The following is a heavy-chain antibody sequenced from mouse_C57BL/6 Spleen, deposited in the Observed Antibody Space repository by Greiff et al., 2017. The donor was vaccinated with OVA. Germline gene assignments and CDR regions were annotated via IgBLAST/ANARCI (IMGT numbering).Heavy chain of an antibody. CDR2: IWSGGST. Sequence: QVQLKESGPGLVQPSQSLSITCTVSGFSLTSYGVHWVRQSPGKGLEWLGVIWSGGSTDYNAAFISRLSISKDNSKSQVFFKMNSLQADDTAIYYCARKLYYYGREDYYAMDYWGQGTSVTVSS. D-gene: IGHD1-1*01. V-gene: IGHV2-2*01. CDR3: ARKLYYYGREDYYAMDY. J-gene: IGHJ4*01. CDR1: GFSLTSYG.